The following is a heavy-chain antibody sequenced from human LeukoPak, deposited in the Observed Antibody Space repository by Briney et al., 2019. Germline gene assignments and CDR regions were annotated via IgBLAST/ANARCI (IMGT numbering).Heavy chain of an antibody. Sequence: PGGSLRLSCAAYGFTFSGYAMNWVRQAPGKGLEWVSAISGSGGSTYYADSVKGRFTISRDNSKNTLYLQMNSLRAEDTAVYYCAKDFGDVSFDYWGQGTLVTVSS. CDR2: ISGSGGST. D-gene: IGHD3-10*01. CDR1: GFTFSGYA. CDR3: AKDFGDVSFDY. V-gene: IGHV3-23*01. J-gene: IGHJ4*02.